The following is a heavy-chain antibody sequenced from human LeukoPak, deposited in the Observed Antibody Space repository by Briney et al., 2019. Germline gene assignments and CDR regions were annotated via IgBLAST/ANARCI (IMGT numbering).Heavy chain of an antibody. CDR1: GFTVSSNY. J-gene: IGHJ3*02. Sequence: GGSLRLSCAASGFTVSSNYMNWVRQAPGKGLEWVSSISSSSSYIYYADSVKGRFTISRDNAKNSLYLQMNSLRAEDTAVYYCARDTSVLRFLEWYAFDIWGQGTMVTVSS. D-gene: IGHD3-3*01. CDR2: ISSSSSYI. CDR3: ARDTSVLRFLEWYAFDI. V-gene: IGHV3-21*01.